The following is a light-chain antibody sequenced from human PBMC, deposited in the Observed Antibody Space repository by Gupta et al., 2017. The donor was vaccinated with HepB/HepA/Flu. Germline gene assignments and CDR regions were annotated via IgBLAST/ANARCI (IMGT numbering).Light chain of an antibody. CDR1: QSITSY. Sequence: DIQMTQSPSSLSASVGDRVTITCRASQSITSYLHWYHQKPGEAPKLLIYGASNLQSGVPSRFSGSGSGTDFTLTISSLQPEDFATYYCQQSYNIPLTFGGGTKVEIK. V-gene: IGKV1-39*01. CDR3: QQSYNIPLT. CDR2: GAS. J-gene: IGKJ4*01.